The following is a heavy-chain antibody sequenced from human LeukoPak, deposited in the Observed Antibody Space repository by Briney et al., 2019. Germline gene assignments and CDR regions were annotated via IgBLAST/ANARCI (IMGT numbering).Heavy chain of an antibody. CDR1: GGSISSYY. D-gene: IGHD6-13*01. CDR2: IYTSGTT. V-gene: IGHV4-4*07. Sequence: SETLSLTCTVSGGSISSYYWSWIRQPAGKGLEWIGRIYTSGTTNYNPSLKSRVTMSVDTSKNQFSLKLSSVTAADTAVYYCARDPGYSSRGFAFDIWRQGTMVTVSS. CDR3: ARDPGYSSRGFAFDI. J-gene: IGHJ3*02.